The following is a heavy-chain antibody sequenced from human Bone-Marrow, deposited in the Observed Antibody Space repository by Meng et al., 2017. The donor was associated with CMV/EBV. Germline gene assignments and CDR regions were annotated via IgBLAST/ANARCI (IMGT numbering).Heavy chain of an antibody. CDR1: GGSISSYY. J-gene: IGHJ6*02. D-gene: IGHD3-3*01. CDR3: ARNDFWSGYYTEYYYYGMDV. CDR2: IYYSGST. Sequence: SETLSLTCTVSGGSISSYYWSWIRQPPGKGLEWIGYIYYSGSTNYNPSLKSRVTISVDTSKNQFSLKLSSVTAADTAVYYCARNDFWSGYYTEYYYYGMDVWGQGTTVTVYS. V-gene: IGHV4-59*01.